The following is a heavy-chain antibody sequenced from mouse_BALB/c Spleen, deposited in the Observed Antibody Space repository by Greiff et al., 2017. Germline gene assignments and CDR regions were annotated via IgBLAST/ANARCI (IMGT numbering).Heavy chain of an antibody. Sequence: VHLVESGPGLVAPSQSLSITCTVSGFSLTSYGVHWVRQPPGKGLEWLGVIWAGGSTNYNSALMSRLSISKDNSKSQVFLKMNSLQTDDTAMYYCARDLITTSHYHAMDYWGQGTSVTVSS. CDR2: IWAGGST. CDR3: ARDLITTSHYHAMDY. J-gene: IGHJ4*01. CDR1: GFSLTSYG. D-gene: IGHD2-4*01. V-gene: IGHV2-9*02.